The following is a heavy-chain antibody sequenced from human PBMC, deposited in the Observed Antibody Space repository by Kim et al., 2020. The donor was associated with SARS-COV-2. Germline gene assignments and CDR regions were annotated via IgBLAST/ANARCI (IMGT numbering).Heavy chain of an antibody. CDR1: GFTFSSYG. CDR3: AKDDYYYDSSGYYWGDIRRGYFDY. D-gene: IGHD3-22*01. J-gene: IGHJ4*02. V-gene: IGHV3-30*18. Sequence: GGSLRLSCAASGFTFSSYGMHWVRQAPGKGLEWVAVISYDGSNKYYADSVKGRFTISRDNSKNTLYLQMNSLRAEDTAVYYCAKDDYYYDSSGYYWGDIRRGYFDYRGQGTLVTVSS. CDR2: ISYDGSNK.